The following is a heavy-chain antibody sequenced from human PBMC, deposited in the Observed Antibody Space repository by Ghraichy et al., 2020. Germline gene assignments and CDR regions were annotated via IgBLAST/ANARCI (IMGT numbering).Heavy chain of an antibody. CDR3: AKDRTVLVVYVVPDFDY. CDR1: GFTFSIYA. J-gene: IGHJ4*01. V-gene: IGHV3-23*01. Sequence: GESLNISCAASGFTFSIYAMSWVRQAPGKGLEWVSTISANGGSTYYADSVKGRFTISRDNSKNTLYLQMNSLRAEDTAVYYCAKDRTVLVVYVVPDFDYWGHGTLVTVSS. CDR2: ISANGGST. D-gene: IGHD2-8*01.